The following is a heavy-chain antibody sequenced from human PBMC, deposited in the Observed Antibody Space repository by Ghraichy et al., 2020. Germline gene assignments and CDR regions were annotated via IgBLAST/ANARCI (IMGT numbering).Heavy chain of an antibody. J-gene: IGHJ4*02. CDR3: ATNGLVGATTNFDY. Sequence: GGSLRLSCAASGFTFSEYTMNWVRQAPGKGLQWVSSISTTSAYIFYADSGKGRFTISRDNAKNSLSLQMSSLRVEDTAVYYCATNGLVGATTNFDYWGQGTLVTVSS. D-gene: IGHD1-26*01. V-gene: IGHV3-21*01. CDR2: ISTTSAYI. CDR1: GFTFSEYT.